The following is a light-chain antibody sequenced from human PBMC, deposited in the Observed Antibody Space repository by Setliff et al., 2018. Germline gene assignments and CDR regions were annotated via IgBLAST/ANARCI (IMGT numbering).Light chain of an antibody. J-gene: IGLJ3*02. CDR2: EVS. V-gene: IGLV2-14*01. CDR1: SSDVGDYKY. Sequence: QSALAQPASVSGSPGQSITISCTGTSSDVGDYKYVSWYQQLPGKAPKLIISEVSERPSGVSVRXSGSXSXXXXXXXXSGLRPEDEADYYCCSYQRPSTAVFGGGTKVTV. CDR3: CSYQRPSTAV.